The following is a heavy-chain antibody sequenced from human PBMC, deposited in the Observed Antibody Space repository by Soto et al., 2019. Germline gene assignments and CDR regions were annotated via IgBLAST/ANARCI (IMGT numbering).Heavy chain of an antibody. D-gene: IGHD5-12*01. CDR2: IYYSGST. CDR3: ARLSGQTTYYYYYYMYV. J-gene: IGHJ6*03. V-gene: IGHV4-39*01. CDR1: GGSISSSRYY. Sequence: PSETLSLTCPVSGGSISSSRYYWGWIRQPPGKGLERIGSIYYSGSTYYNPSLKSRVTISVDTSKNQFSLKLSSVTAADTAVYYCARLSGQTTYYYYYYMYVWGKGTTVTVSS.